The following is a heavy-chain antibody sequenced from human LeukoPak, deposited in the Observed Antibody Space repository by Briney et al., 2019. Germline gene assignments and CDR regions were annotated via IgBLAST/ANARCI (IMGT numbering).Heavy chain of an antibody. D-gene: IGHD3-10*01. CDR2: ISGSGGST. CDR1: GFTFSSYA. J-gene: IGHJ4*02. V-gene: IGHV3-23*01. CDR3: AKARIWFGELDY. Sequence: PGGSLRLSCAASGFTFSSYAMSWVRQAPGKGLEWVSAISGSGGSTYYADSVKGRFTISRDNPKNTLYLQMNSLRAEDTAVYYCAKARIWFGELDYWGQGTLVTVSS.